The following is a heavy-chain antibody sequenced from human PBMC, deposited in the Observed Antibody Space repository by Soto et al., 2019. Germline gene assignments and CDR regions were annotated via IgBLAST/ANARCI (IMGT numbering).Heavy chain of an antibody. D-gene: IGHD2-15*01. CDR3: ARAPPYCPGGRCYSGHHYYSFVMDV. J-gene: IGHJ6*02. CDR1: GGTFSTYS. V-gene: IGHV1-69*01. CDR2: IIPIFGTT. Sequence: QVQLVQSGAEVKKPGSSVKVSCKASGGTFSTYSISWVRQAPGQGLEWMGGIIPIFGTTNYAQKLQGRVTITADESTNTAYLELSSLISADTAVYYCARAPPYCPGGRCYSGHHYYSFVMDVWGQGTTVTVSS.